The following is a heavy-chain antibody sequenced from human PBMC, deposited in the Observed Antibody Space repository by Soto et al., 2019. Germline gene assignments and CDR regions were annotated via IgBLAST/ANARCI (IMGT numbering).Heavy chain of an antibody. CDR2: ISSSSSTI. V-gene: IGHV3-48*02. J-gene: IGHJ5*02. CDR3: ARGADYDSRGIRLNWFDP. CDR1: GFTFSSYS. D-gene: IGHD3-22*01. Sequence: EVQLVESGGGLVQPGGSLRLSCAASGFTFSSYSMNWVRQAPGKGLEWVSYISSSSSTIYYADSVKGRFTISRDNAKNSLYLPMNSLGDEDTAVYYCARGADYDSRGIRLNWFDPWGQGTLVTVSS.